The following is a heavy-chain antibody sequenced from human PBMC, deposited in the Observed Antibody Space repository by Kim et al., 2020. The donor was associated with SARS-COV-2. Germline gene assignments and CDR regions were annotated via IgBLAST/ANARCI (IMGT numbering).Heavy chain of an antibody. Sequence: GGSLRLSCATSGFTFSNAWMTWVRQAPGKGLEWVDHIKSKTDGETTDYAAPVRGRFTISRDDSKNTLYLQMNSLKTEDTAVYYCTTDSFDYSSSWYLDGWGQGTLVTVSS. D-gene: IGHD6-13*01. CDR2: IKSKTDGETT. CDR1: GFTFSNAW. J-gene: IGHJ4*01. V-gene: IGHV3-15*01. CDR3: TTDSFDYSSSWYLDG.